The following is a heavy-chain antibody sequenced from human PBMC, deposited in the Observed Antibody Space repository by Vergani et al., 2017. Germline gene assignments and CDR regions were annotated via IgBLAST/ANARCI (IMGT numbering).Heavy chain of an antibody. CDR2: ITSSGSTI. J-gene: IGHJ4*02. D-gene: IGHD6-13*01. CDR3: ARERQLVHDY. V-gene: IGHV3-11*01. CDR1: GFTFSDYY. Sequence: QVQMVESGGGLVKTGGSLRLSCAASGFTFSDYYMSWIRPAPGKGLEWVSYITSSGSTIYYADSVTGRFTISRDNAKNSLYPQMNSLRAEDTAVYYCARERQLVHDYWGQGTLVTVSS.